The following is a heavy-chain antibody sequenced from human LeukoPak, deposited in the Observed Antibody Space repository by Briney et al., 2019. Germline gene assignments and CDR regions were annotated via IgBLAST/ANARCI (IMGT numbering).Heavy chain of an antibody. CDR1: GFTFSSYG. V-gene: IGHV3-30*18. D-gene: IGHD2/OR15-2a*01. Sequence: GRSLRLSCAASGFTFSSYGMHWVRQAPGKGLEWVAVISYDGSNKYYADSVKGRFTISRDNSKNTLYLQMNSLRAEDTAVYYCAKTLANRFDYWGQGTLVTLSS. CDR3: AKTLANRFDY. J-gene: IGHJ4*02. CDR2: ISYDGSNK.